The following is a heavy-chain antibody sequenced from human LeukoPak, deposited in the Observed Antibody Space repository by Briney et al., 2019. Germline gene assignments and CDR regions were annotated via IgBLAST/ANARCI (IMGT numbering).Heavy chain of an antibody. J-gene: IGHJ4*02. CDR2: ISTSGTTI. Sequence: PGWSLRLSCAASGFTFSHYYMNWIRQAPGKGLEWVSYISTSGTTIYYADAMKGRFTISRNNAKNSLYLRMSSLRAEDTAVYYCARGGGYWARLGYWGQGTLVTVSS. D-gene: IGHD5-12*01. CDR1: GFTFSHYY. CDR3: ARGGGYWARLGY. V-gene: IGHV3-11*01.